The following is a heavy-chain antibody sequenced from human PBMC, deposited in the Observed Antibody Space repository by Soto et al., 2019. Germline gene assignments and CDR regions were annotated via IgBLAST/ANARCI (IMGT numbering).Heavy chain of an antibody. CDR2: SIGGGDTT. Sequence: EVQLLETGGGLVQPGGSLRLSCVASGFTFSTYGMSWVRQAAGKGLEWVSASIGGGDTTYYANSVKGRFTISRDNSKNMLFLQMNSLSVEDTAVYYCAKDSTTYYGYFHYWGQGTLVTVSS. V-gene: IGHV3-23*01. J-gene: IGHJ4*02. CDR3: AKDSTTYYGYFHY. D-gene: IGHD3-10*01. CDR1: GFTFSTYG.